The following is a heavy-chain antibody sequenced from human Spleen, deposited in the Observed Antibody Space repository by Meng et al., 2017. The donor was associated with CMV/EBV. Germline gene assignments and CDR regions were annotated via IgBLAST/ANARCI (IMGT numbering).Heavy chain of an antibody. V-gene: IGHV3-48*04. CDR2: ISGGGSTI. D-gene: IGHD2-21*01. CDR1: GFTFSSYA. CDR3: ASVSGYCGGDCYPFAY. J-gene: IGHJ4*02. Sequence: GESLKISCAASGFTFSSYAMSWVRQAPGKGLEWVSYISGGGSTIYYADSVKGRFTISRDNAKNSLYLQMNSLRAEDTALYYCASVSGYCGGDCYPFAYWGQGTLVTVSS.